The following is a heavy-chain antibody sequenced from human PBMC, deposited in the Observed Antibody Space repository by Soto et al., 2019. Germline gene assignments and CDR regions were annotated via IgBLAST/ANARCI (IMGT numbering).Heavy chain of an antibody. Sequence: PSETLSLTCTVSGVSLSSRGSMSGRSLYWGWMRQPPGKGLEWIASISYSDGSFYNSSLKSRLTISVDTSRNQFSLSLRSVTAADTAVYYCASHRTFWPFDYWGQGTVVTSPQ. J-gene: IGHJ4*02. V-gene: IGHV4-39*01. CDR1: GVSLSSRGSMSGRSLY. CDR3: ASHRTFWPFDY. CDR2: ISYSDGS. D-gene: IGHD2-8*01.